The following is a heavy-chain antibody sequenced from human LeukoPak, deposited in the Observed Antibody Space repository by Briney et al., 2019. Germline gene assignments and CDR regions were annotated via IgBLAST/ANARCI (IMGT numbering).Heavy chain of an antibody. CDR3: AKEGMIRGVIDY. J-gene: IGHJ4*02. V-gene: IGHV4-4*07. CDR2: IHTSGST. D-gene: IGHD3-10*01. CDR1: GASISPYY. Sequence: PSETLSLTCTVSGASISPYYWSWIRQPAGKGLEWIGHIHTSGSTNYNPSLKSRVTMSLDTSNNQFSLKLNSVTAADTAVYYCAKEGMIRGVIDYWGQGAPVTVSS.